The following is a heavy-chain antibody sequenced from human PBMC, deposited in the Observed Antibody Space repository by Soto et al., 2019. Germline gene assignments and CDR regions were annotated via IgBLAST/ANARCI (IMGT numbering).Heavy chain of an antibody. CDR1: GYTFTSHY. Sequence: GASVKVSCKASGYTFTSHYMNWVRQAPGQGLEWMGIINPIRDTTNYAQKFQGRVTMTRDTSTSTVYMELSSLRSDDTAVYYCARSAYDPMLDYWGQGTPVTVSS. CDR2: INPIRDTT. J-gene: IGHJ4*02. CDR3: ARSAYDPMLDY. D-gene: IGHD5-12*01. V-gene: IGHV1-46*01.